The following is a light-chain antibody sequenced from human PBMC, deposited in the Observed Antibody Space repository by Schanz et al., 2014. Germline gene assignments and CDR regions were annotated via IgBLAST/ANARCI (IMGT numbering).Light chain of an antibody. J-gene: IGLJ3*02. CDR3: CSYAGDNTLR. Sequence: QSVLTQPASVSGSPGQSITISCTGTSSDVGGYNYVSWYQHHPGKAPKLMIYDVSNRPSGVSNRFSGSKSGNTASLTISGLQAEDEADYYCCSYAGDNTLRFGGGTKVTVL. CDR2: DVS. CDR1: SSDVGGYNY. V-gene: IGLV2-23*02.